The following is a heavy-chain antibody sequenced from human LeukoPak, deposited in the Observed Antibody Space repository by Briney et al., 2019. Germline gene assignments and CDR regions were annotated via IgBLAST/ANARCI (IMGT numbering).Heavy chain of an antibody. D-gene: IGHD3-3*01. V-gene: IGHV5-51*01. Sequence: PGESLKISCKGFGYSFTSYWIGWVRQMPGKGLEWMGIIYLGDSDTRYSPSFQGQVTISADKSISTAYLQWSSLKASDTAMYYCARHGVRGSYFYGMDVWGQGTTVTVSS. J-gene: IGHJ6*02. CDR1: GYSFTSYW. CDR2: IYLGDSDT. CDR3: ARHGVRGSYFYGMDV.